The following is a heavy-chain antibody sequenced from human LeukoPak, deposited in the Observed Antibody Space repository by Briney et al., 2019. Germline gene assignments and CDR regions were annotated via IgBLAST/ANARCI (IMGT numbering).Heavy chain of an antibody. CDR2: ISSSGSTI. J-gene: IGHJ3*02. D-gene: IGHD3-3*01. CDR1: GFTFSSYE. Sequence: GGSLRLSCAASGFTFSSYEMNWVRQAPGKGLEWVSYISSSGSTIYYADSVKGRFTISRDNAKNSLYLQMNSLRAEDTAVYYCARARGITIFGGTAFDIWGQGTMVTVSS. V-gene: IGHV3-48*03. CDR3: ARARGITIFGGTAFDI.